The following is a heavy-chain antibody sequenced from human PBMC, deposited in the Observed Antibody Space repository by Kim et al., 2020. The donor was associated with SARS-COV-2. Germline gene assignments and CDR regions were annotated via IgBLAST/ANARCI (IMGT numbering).Heavy chain of an antibody. CDR2: INTNTGNP. J-gene: IGHJ4*02. CDR3: ARGNWFGEYLDEVYYFDY. CDR1: GYTFTSYA. Sequence: ASVKVSCKASGYTFTSYAMNWVRQAPGQGLEWMGWINTNTGNPTYAQGFTGRFVFSLDTSVSTAYLQISSLKAEDTAVYYCARGNWFGEYLDEVYYFDYWGQGTLVTVSS. V-gene: IGHV7-4-1*02. D-gene: IGHD3-10*01.